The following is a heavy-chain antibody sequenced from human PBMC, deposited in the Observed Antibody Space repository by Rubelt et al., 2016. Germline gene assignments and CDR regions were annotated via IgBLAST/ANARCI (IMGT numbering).Heavy chain of an antibody. V-gene: IGHV1-46*01. D-gene: IGHD3-10*01. J-gene: IGHJ6*02. CDR3: ATRSRGSGSYYDYGMDV. CDR1: GYTFSNYY. Sequence: QVQVVQSGAEVKKPGASVKVSCKASGYTFSNYYMHWVRQAPGQGLEWMGIINPSGGSTNYAQKFQGRVTMTRDTSTSTVYMELGSRGSEDTAGYYGATRSRGSGSYYDYGMDVWGQGTTVTVSS. CDR2: INPSGGST.